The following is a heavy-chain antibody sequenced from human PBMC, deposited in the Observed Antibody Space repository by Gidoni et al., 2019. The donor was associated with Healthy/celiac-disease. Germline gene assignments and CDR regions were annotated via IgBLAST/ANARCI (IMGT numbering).Heavy chain of an antibody. J-gene: IGHJ4*02. CDR2: ISSSRSYI. Sequence: EVQLVESGVGLVKPGGSLSLSCAASVFTFRSYSMNWVRQAPGKGLEWVSSISSSRSYIYDEDSVKGRFTISRDKAKNSLYLQMKSLRAEETAVYYCARLIPDGSGYYYDYWGQGTLVTVSS. V-gene: IGHV3-21*01. D-gene: IGHD3-22*01. CDR3: ARLIPDGSGYYYDY. CDR1: VFTFRSYS.